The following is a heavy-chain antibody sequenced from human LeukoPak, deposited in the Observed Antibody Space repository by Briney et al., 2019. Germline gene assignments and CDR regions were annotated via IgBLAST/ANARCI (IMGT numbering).Heavy chain of an antibody. Sequence: GGSLRLSCAASGFTFSDAWVSWVRQAPGKGLEWVAVISSEGSMKDYADSVKGRFTVSRDNSKNTLYLQLSSLRDEDTSLYYCARGNLYIVATIEDYWGQGTLVTVSS. D-gene: IGHD5-12*01. CDR3: ARGNLYIVATIEDY. CDR1: GFTFSDAW. V-gene: IGHV3-30-3*01. CDR2: ISSEGSMK. J-gene: IGHJ4*02.